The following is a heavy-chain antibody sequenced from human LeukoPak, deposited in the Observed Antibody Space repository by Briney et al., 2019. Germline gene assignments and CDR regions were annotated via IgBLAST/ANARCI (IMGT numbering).Heavy chain of an antibody. Sequence: PSETLSLTCAVYGGSFSGYYWSWIRQPPGKGLGWIGEINHSGSTNYNPSLKSRVTISVDTSKNQFSLKLSSVTAADTAVYYCARTWRAERYGSGSNYFDYWGQGTLVTVSS. CDR1: GGSFSGYY. CDR2: INHSGST. V-gene: IGHV4-34*01. CDR3: ARTWRAERYGSGSNYFDY. D-gene: IGHD3-10*01. J-gene: IGHJ4*02.